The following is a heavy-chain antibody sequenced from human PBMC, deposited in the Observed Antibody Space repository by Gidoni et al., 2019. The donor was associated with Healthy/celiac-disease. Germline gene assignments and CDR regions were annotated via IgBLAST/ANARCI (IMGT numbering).Heavy chain of an antibody. J-gene: IGHJ3*02. CDR1: GFPVRCSA. D-gene: IGHD3-22*01. V-gene: IGHV3-73*02. CDR3: TRPNTMIVQDAFDI. Sequence: DVQLLESGGGLVQSGGSLKLSCAASGFPVRCSAMHWVRQASGKGLEWVGRIRSKANSYATAYAASVKGRFTISRDDSKNTAYLQMNSLKTEDTAEYYCTRPNTMIVQDAFDIWGQGTMVTVSS. CDR2: IRSKANSYAT.